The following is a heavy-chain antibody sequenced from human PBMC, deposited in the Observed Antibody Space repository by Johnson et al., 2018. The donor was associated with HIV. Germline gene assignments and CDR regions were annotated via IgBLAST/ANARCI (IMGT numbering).Heavy chain of an antibody. CDR1: GFTFTNAW. Sequence: QVQLVESGGGFIKPGGSLRLSCAASGFTFTNAWMSWVRQAPGKGLEWVAFIRYDGSNKYYADSVKGRFTISRDNSKNTLYLQMNSLRAEDTAVYYCAREIIAARPSAFDIWGQGTMVTVSS. CDR2: IRYDGSNK. J-gene: IGHJ3*02. V-gene: IGHV3-30*02. D-gene: IGHD6-6*01. CDR3: AREIIAARPSAFDI.